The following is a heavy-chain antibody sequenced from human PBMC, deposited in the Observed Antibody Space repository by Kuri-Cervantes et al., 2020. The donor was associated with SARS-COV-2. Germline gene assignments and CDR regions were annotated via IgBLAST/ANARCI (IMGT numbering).Heavy chain of an antibody. J-gene: IGHJ5*02. CDR2: MNPNSGNT. V-gene: IGHV1-8*01. Sequence: ASVNVSCKASGYTFTSYDLNWVRQATGQGLEWMGWMNPNSGNTGYAQKFQGRVTMTRNTSISKAYMVLSRLRSDDTAVYYCPGDRVVVAANWFDPWGQGTLVTVSS. CDR3: PGDRVVVAANWFDP. D-gene: IGHD2-15*01. CDR1: GYTFTSYD.